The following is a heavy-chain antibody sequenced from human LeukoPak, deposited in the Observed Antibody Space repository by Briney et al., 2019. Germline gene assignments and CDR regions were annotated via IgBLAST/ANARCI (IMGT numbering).Heavy chain of an antibody. CDR3: ARTIAAANWFDP. V-gene: IGHV4-38-2*01. CDR1: GYSISSGYY. CDR2: IYHSGST. Sequence: SETPSLTCAVSGYSISSGYYWGWIRQPPGKGLEWIGSIYHSGSTYYNPSLKSRVTISVDTSKNQFSLKLSSVTAADTAVYYCARTIAAANWFDPWGQGTLVTVSS. D-gene: IGHD6-13*01. J-gene: IGHJ5*02.